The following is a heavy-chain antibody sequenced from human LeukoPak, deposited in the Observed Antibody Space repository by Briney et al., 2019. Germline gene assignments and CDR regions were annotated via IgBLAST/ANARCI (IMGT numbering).Heavy chain of an antibody. CDR1: GFTFSRFA. D-gene: IGHD3-22*01. CDR3: AKDANYFDSSGYLIPFDY. Sequence: SGGSLRLSCAASGFTFSRFAMSWVRQAPGKDLEWVSSISGSDGTTYYAESVEGRFTVSRDNSKNILYLQMNSLRADDTAVYYCAKDANYFDSSGYLIPFDYWGQGTLVTVSS. CDR2: ISGSDGTT. V-gene: IGHV3-23*01. J-gene: IGHJ4*02.